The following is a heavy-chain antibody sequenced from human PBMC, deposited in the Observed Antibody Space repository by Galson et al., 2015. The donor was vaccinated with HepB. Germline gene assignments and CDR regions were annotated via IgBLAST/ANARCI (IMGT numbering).Heavy chain of an antibody. J-gene: IGHJ4*02. CDR1: GFRFSGFA. Sequence: SLRLSCATSGFRFSGFAIHWVRQAPGKGLEWVAVISHDGTNKYFADSVRGRFTISRDNSKNSLYLQMNSLRAEDTAVYYCARGPGLDFDYWGQGTLVTVSS. D-gene: IGHD3-10*01. V-gene: IGHV3-30*04. CDR3: ARGPGLDFDY. CDR2: ISHDGTNK.